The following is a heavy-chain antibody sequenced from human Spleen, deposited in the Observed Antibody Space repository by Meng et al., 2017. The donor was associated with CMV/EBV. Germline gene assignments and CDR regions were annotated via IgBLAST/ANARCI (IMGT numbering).Heavy chain of an antibody. Sequence: GESLKISCAASGFTFSSYSMNWVRQAPGKGLEWISYISSSGGARLYADSVEGRCSMSRDNAKKSLYLEMHSLRAEDTAVYYCVRDCSSSSCHSRTMPRAMVRGEYFYYYGMDVWGQGTTVTVSS. J-gene: IGHJ6*02. CDR2: ISSSGGAR. CDR1: GFTFSSYS. CDR3: VRDCSSSSCHSRTMPRAMVRGEYFYYYGMDV. V-gene: IGHV3-48*04. D-gene: IGHD3-10*01.